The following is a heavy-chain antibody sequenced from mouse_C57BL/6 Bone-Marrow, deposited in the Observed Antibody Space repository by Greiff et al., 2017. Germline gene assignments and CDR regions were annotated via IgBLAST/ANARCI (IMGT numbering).Heavy chain of an antibody. Sequence: VQLQQSGPVLVKPGASVKMSCKASGYTFTDYYMNWVKQSHGKSLEWIGVINPYNGGTSYNQKFKGKATLTVDKSSSTAYMELNSLTSEDSAVYYCARSGYYVSTPYWGQGTTLTVSS. CDR1: GYTFTDYY. J-gene: IGHJ2*01. V-gene: IGHV1-19*01. CDR2: INPYNGGT. D-gene: IGHD1-1*01. CDR3: ARSGYYVSTPY.